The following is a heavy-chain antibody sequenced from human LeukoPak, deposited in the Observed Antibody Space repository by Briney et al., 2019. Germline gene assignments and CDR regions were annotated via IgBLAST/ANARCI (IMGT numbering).Heavy chain of an antibody. Sequence: SETLSLTCAVYGVSFSGYYWSWIRQPPGKGLEWIGEINHSGSTNYNPSLKSRVTISVDTSKNQFSLKLSSVTAADTAVYYCARRRWLQFLPFDYWGQGTLVTVSS. CDR3: ARRRWLQFLPFDY. V-gene: IGHV4-34*01. CDR2: INHSGST. D-gene: IGHD5-24*01. J-gene: IGHJ4*02. CDR1: GVSFSGYY.